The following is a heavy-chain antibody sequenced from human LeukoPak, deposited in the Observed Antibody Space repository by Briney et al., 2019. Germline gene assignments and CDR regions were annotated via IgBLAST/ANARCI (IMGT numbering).Heavy chain of an antibody. D-gene: IGHD3-3*01. Sequence: SVKVSCKASGFTFTSSAMQWVRQARGQRLEWIGWIVVGSGNTDYAQKFQERVTITRDMSTSTAYMELSSLRSEDTAVYYCAAGISRLRFLEVTFDIWGQGTMVTVSS. CDR3: AAGISRLRFLEVTFDI. CDR1: GFTFTSSA. CDR2: IVVGSGNT. V-gene: IGHV1-58*02. J-gene: IGHJ3*02.